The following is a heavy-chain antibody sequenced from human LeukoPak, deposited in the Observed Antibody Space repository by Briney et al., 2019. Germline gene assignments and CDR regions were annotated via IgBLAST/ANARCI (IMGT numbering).Heavy chain of an antibody. Sequence: ASVRVSCKASGYTFTGYYMHWVRQAPGQGLEWMGLINPNSGGTNYAQKFQGRVTMTRDTSISTAYMELSRLRSDDTAVYYCARVVAGTRGWFDPWGQGTLVTVSS. CDR1: GYTFTGYY. J-gene: IGHJ5*02. D-gene: IGHD6-19*01. CDR3: ARVVAGTRGWFDP. CDR2: INPNSGGT. V-gene: IGHV1-2*02.